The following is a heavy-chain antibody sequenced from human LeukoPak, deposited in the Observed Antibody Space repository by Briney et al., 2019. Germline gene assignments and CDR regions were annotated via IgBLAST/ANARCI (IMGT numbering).Heavy chain of an antibody. CDR1: GFTFSSYG. J-gene: IGHJ4*02. Sequence: GSLRLSCAASGFTFSSYGMHWVRQAPGKGLEWVAVISYDGSNKYYADSVKGRFTISRDNSKNTLYLQMNSLRAEDTAVYYCAKLLSDYWGQGTLVTVSS. D-gene: IGHD1-26*01. V-gene: IGHV3-30*18. CDR2: ISYDGSNK. CDR3: AKLLSDY.